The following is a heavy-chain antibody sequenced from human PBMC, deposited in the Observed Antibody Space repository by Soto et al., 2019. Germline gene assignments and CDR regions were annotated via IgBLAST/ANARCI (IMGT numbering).Heavy chain of an antibody. CDR3: AKGTPPDYAMHV. CDR1: GGTFSGNA. J-gene: IGHJ6*02. V-gene: IGHV1-69*06. Sequence: QVQLVQSGSEVKKPGSSVKVSCKASGGTFSGNAFSWVRQAPGQGLEWVGGIIPMFGTANYAQKFQDRVTFTADKSTNIVYMEVSSLRSEDTAVYYCAKGTPPDYAMHVWGQGTAVTVSS. CDR2: IIPMFGTA.